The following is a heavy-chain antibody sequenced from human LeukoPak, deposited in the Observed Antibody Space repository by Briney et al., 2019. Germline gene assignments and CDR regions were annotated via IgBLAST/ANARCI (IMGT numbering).Heavy chain of an antibody. V-gene: IGHV1-8*01. CDR3: ARALASRGVVRGNY. J-gene: IGHJ4*02. D-gene: IGHD3-3*01. CDR1: GYTFTSYD. CDR2: MNPNSGNS. Sequence: ASVKVSCKASGYTFTSYDINWVRQATGQGLEWMGWMNPNSGNSGYAQKFQGRVTMTRNTSISTAYMELSSLRSEDTAVYYCARALASRGVVRGNYWGQGTLVTVSS.